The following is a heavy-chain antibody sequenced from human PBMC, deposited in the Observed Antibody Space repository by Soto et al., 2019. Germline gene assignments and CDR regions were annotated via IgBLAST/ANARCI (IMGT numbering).Heavy chain of an antibody. J-gene: IGHJ4*02. V-gene: IGHV3-74*01. D-gene: IGHD1-26*01. CDR3: ARGGAMGVDY. CDR2: IYFDGTTT. CDR1: GFTFNTHW. Sequence: GESLKISCTASGFTFNTHWMHWVRQAPGKGLVWVSRIYFDGTTTNHADSVKGRLTVSRDNAKNTVYLHVNTLRDEDTAVYYCARGGAMGVDYWGQGTLVTVSS.